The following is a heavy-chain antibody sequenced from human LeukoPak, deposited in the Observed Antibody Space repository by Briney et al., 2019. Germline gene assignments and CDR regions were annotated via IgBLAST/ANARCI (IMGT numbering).Heavy chain of an antibody. CDR1: GFTFSDYY. Sequence: PGGSLRLSCAASGFTFSDYYVSWIRQAPGKGLEWVSYISSSSSYTNYADSVKGRFTISRDNAKNSLYLQMNSLRAEDTAVYYCASGRIAVAGTDYWGQGTLVTVSS. CDR2: ISSSSSYT. J-gene: IGHJ4*02. V-gene: IGHV3-11*06. CDR3: ASGRIAVAGTDY. D-gene: IGHD6-19*01.